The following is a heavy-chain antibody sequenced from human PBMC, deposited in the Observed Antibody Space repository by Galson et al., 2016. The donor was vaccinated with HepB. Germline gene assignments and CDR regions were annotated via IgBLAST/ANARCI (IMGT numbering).Heavy chain of an antibody. CDR2: IKEDGSEK. J-gene: IGHJ4*02. CDR1: GFTFSNSW. V-gene: IGHV3-7*03. CDR3: ARPGRVAAAF. D-gene: IGHD3-3*01. Sequence: SLRLSCAASGFTFSNSWMSWLRQPPGKRLEWVANIKEDGSEKYYVDSVKGRFTISRDNAKNSLYLQMNSLRAEDTAVYYCARPGRVAAAFWGQGTLVTVSS.